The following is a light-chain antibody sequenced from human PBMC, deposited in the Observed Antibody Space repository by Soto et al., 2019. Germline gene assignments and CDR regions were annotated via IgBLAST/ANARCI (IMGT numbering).Light chain of an antibody. CDR2: LNSDGSH. V-gene: IGLV4-69*01. J-gene: IGLJ2*01. CDR3: QIWGTGIHVV. CDR1: SGHSSYA. Sequence: QLVLTQSHSASASLGASVKLTCTLSSGHSSYALAWHQQQPENGPRYLMKLNSDGSHSKGDGIPDRFSGSSSGAERYLTISSLQSEYEADYYCQIWGTGIHVVFGGGTKLTVL.